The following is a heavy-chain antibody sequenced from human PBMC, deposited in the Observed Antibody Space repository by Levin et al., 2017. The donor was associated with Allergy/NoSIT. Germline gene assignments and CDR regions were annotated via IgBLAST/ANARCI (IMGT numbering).Heavy chain of an antibody. V-gene: IGHV2-70*11. J-gene: IGHJ3*02. CDR3: ARSQLSGSYYHDAFDI. CDR2: IDWDDDK. CDR1: GFSLSTSGMC. D-gene: IGHD1-26*01. Sequence: QTLSLTCTFSGFSLSTSGMCVSWIRQPPGKALEWLARIDWDDDKYYSTSLKTRLTISKDTSKNQVVLTMANMDPVDTATYYCARSQLSGSYYHDAFDIWGQGTMVTVSS.